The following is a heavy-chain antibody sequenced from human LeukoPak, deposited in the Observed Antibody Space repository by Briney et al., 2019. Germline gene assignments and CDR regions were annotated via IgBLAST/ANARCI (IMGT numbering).Heavy chain of an antibody. CDR3: ARDKAVTTEVTQHFQH. D-gene: IGHD4-23*01. CDR2: ISAYNGNT. J-gene: IGHJ1*01. CDR1: GYTFTSYG. V-gene: IGHV1-18*01. Sequence: ASVKVSCKASGYTFTSYGISWVRQAPGQGLEWMGWISAYNGNTNYAQKFQFRVTMTTDTSTSTAYMELRSLRSDDTAVYYCARDKAVTTEVTQHFQHWGQGTLVTVSS.